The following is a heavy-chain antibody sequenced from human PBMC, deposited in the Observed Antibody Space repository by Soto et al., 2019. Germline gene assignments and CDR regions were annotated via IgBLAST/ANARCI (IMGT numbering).Heavy chain of an antibody. J-gene: IGHJ4*02. CDR2: TDTDGRGT. Sequence: EVPLVESGGGLVQPGGSLRLSCAASGFTFNGHWIHWVRQAPGKGLEWVSRTDTDGRGTSYADFVKGRFTISTDNAKNTVYLQMNSLRAEDTAVYYCATVFDFWGQGTLVTVSS. V-gene: IGHV3-74*01. CDR3: ATVFDF. D-gene: IGHD4-17*01. CDR1: GFTFNGHW.